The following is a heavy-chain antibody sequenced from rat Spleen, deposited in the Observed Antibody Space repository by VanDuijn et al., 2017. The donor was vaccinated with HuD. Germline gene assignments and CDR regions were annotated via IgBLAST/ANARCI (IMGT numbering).Heavy chain of an antibody. Sequence: EVQVEESGGGLVQPGRSMKLSCAASGFTFSDYYMAWVRQAPKKGLEWVAAISTGGGNTYYRDSVKGRFTISRDNAKDTLYRQMDSLRSEDTATYYCSRRAYFGYLDYWGQGVMVTVSS. CDR3: SRRAYFGYLDY. V-gene: IGHV5-25*01. J-gene: IGHJ2*01. CDR2: ISTGGGNT. D-gene: IGHD1-7*01. CDR1: GFTFSDYY.